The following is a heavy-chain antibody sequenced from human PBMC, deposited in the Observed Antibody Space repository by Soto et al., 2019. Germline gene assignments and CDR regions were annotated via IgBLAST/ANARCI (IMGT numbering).Heavy chain of an antibody. V-gene: IGHV3-15*07. Sequence: GGSLRLSCAASGFTFSNAWMNWVRQAPGKGLEWVGRIKSKTDGGTTDYAAPVKGRFTISRDDSKNTLYLQMNSLKTEDTAVYYCTTDREGGNWNYGSDAFDIWGQGTMVTVSS. CDR2: IKSKTDGGTT. CDR3: TTDREGGNWNYGSDAFDI. CDR1: GFTFSNAW. J-gene: IGHJ3*02. D-gene: IGHD1-7*01.